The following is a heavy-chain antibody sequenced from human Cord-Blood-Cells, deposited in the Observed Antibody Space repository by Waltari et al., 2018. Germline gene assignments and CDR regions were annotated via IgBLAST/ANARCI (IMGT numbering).Heavy chain of an antibody. Sequence: QVQLVQSGAEVKKPGAAVRVSCKASGYTFTGSSMHWVRQAPGQGLQWIGWSNPNSGGTNYAQKFQGRVTMTRDTSISTAYMELSRLRSDDTAVYYCARLGSSSLYYFDYWGQGTLVTVSS. J-gene: IGHJ4*02. CDR1: GYTFTGSS. CDR3: ARLGSSSLYYFDY. D-gene: IGHD6-6*01. CDR2: SNPNSGGT. V-gene: IGHV1-2*02.